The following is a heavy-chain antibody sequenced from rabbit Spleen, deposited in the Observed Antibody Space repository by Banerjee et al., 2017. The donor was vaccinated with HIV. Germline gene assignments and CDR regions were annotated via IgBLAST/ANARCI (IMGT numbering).Heavy chain of an antibody. Sequence: QSLEESGGGLVKPGSSLTLTCTASRFSFSDSYYMCWVRQAPGKGVALIACMYTSSVTIYSADWAKGRFTISKASSTTVTLQMTSLTAADTATYFCARDAGTSFSTYGMDLWGPGTLVTVS. CDR2: MYTSSVTI. V-gene: IGHV1S40*01. CDR3: ARDAGTSFSTYGMDL. J-gene: IGHJ6*01. D-gene: IGHD8-1*01. CDR1: RFSFSDSYY.